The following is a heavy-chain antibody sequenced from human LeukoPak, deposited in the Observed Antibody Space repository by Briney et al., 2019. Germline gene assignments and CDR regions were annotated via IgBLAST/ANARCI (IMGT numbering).Heavy chain of an antibody. Sequence: GGSLRVSCAASGFTVSSNYMSWVRQAPGKGLEWVSVIYSGGSTYYADSVKGRFTISRDNSKNTLYLQMNSLRAEDTAVYYCARGETLPFDYWGQGTLVTVSS. J-gene: IGHJ4*02. CDR3: ARGETLPFDY. CDR1: GFTVSSNY. CDR2: IYSGGST. V-gene: IGHV3-66*01.